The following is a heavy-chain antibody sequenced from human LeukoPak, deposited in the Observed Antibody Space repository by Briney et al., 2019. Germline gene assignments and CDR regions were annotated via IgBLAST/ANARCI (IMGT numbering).Heavy chain of an antibody. J-gene: IGHJ3*02. V-gene: IGHV3-21*04. D-gene: IGHD6-19*01. CDR2: ISSSSSYI. Sequence: GGSLRLSCAASGFTFSSYSMNWVRQAPGKGLEWVSSISSSSSYIYYADSVKGRFTISRDNAKNSLYLQMNSLRAEDTALYYCARCSSGRYNGAFDIWGQGTMVTVSS. CDR1: GFTFSSYS. CDR3: ARCSSGRYNGAFDI.